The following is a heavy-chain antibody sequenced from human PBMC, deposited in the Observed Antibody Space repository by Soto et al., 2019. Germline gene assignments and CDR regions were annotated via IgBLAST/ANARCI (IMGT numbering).Heavy chain of an antibody. CDR1: GFTLSSNG. D-gene: IGHD4-4*01. CDR2: IWYDGSDK. CDR3: ERHRYPNYPPDAFDI. J-gene: IGHJ3*02. Sequence: GGSLRLSCAASGFTLSSNGMHWVRQAPGKGLEWVAFIWYDGSDKYYADSVKGRFTISRDNSKNTLYLQMNSLRAEDTAVYYCERHRYPNYPPDAFDIWGQGTPVTV. V-gene: IGHV3-33*01.